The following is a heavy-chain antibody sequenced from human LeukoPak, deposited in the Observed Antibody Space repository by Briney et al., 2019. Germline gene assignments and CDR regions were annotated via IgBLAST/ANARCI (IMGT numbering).Heavy chain of an antibody. V-gene: IGHV3-7*01. J-gene: IGHJ4*02. D-gene: IGHD1-26*01. CDR3: VRGGRGERPNY. CDR1: GFSISDYW. Sequence: GGSLRLSCAASGFSISDYWMNWVRQAPGKGLEWVANIKQDGSEKKYVDSVKGRFTISRDNAKNSVYLQISSLGVEDTAVYYCVRGGRGERPNYWGQGTQVTVSS. CDR2: IKQDGSEK.